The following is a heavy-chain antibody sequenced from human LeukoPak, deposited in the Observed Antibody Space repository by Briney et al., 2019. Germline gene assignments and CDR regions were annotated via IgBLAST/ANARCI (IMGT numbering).Heavy chain of an antibody. J-gene: IGHJ4*02. CDR2: IYYSGST. Sequence: SQTLSLTCAVSGGSISSGGYYWSWIRQPPGKGLEWIGYIYYSGSTNYNPSLKSRVTISVDTSKNQFSLKLSSVTAADTAVYYCARAGSSGLPIPYWGQGTLVTVSS. D-gene: IGHD6-19*01. V-gene: IGHV4-61*08. CDR1: GGSISSGGYY. CDR3: ARAGSSGLPIPY.